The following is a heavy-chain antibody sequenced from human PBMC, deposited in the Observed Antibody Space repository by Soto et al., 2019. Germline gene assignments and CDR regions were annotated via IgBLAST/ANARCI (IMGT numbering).Heavy chain of an antibody. J-gene: IGHJ4*02. CDR1: GGSISSGGYY. V-gene: IGHV4-31*03. CDR2: IYYSGST. CDR3: ARSCSSTSCFHFDY. Sequence: SETLSLTCTVSGGSISSGGYYWSWIRQHPGKGLEWIGYIYYSGSTYYNPSLKSRVTISVDTSKNQFSLKLSSVTAADTAVYYCARSCSSTSCFHFDYWGQGTLVTVSS. D-gene: IGHD2-2*01.